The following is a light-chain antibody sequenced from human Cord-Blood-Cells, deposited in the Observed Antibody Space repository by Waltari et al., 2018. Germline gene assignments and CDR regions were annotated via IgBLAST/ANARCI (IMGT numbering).Light chain of an antibody. J-gene: IGKJ2*01. Sequence: EIVLTQSPATLSLSPGERATLSCRASQSVSSYLAWYQQKPGQAPRLLIYDASNRATGIPARFSGSGSETDFTLTISSLEPEDFAVYYCQQRSNWHTFGQGTKLEIK. V-gene: IGKV3-11*01. CDR1: QSVSSY. CDR3: QQRSNWHT. CDR2: DAS.